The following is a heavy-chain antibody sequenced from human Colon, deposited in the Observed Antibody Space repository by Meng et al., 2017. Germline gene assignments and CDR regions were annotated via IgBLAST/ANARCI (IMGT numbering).Heavy chain of an antibody. V-gene: IGHV4-34*02. CDR1: GGSFSGFY. CDR2: IDHFGIS. Sequence: QVQIPQGGAGLLKPSEPLSLTCAVSGGSFSGFYWSWIRQPPGKGLEWIGEIDHFGISNYNSSLKGRLTMSVDTSKKQISLTLTSVTAADTAVYYRATGLRHGDWFDPWGPGTLVTVSS. CDR3: ATGLRHGDWFDP. D-gene: IGHD4-17*01. J-gene: IGHJ5*02.